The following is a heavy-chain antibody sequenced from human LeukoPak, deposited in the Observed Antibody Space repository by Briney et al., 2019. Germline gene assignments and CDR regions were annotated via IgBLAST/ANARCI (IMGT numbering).Heavy chain of an antibody. CDR2: INSDGSST. CDR1: GFTFSIYW. CDR3: ASLDY. V-gene: IGHV3-74*01. J-gene: IGHJ4*02. Sequence: GGSLRLSCAASGFTFSIYWVHWVRHAPGKGLVWASSINSDGSSTSYADSVKGRFTISRDNAKNTLYLQMNTLRAEDTAVYYCASLDYWGQGTPVTVSS.